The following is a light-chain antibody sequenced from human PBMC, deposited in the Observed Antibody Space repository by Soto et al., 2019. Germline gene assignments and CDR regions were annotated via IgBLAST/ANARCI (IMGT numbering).Light chain of an antibody. Sequence: QSALSQPASVSGSPGQSITISCTGTSSDVGGYNFVSWYQQHPGKAPKLIIYEVTNRPSGVSNRFSGSKSGNTASLTISGLQAEDEAEYYCSSYTTSNILDVLFGGGTKVTVL. CDR2: EVT. J-gene: IGLJ2*01. CDR1: SSDVGGYNF. CDR3: SSYTTSNILDVL. V-gene: IGLV2-14*01.